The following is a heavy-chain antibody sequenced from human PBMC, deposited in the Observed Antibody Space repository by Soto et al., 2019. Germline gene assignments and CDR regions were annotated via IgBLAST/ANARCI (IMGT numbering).Heavy chain of an antibody. CDR3: ARADTYSSGWTDFDY. CDR2: IIPIFGTA. D-gene: IGHD6-19*01. V-gene: IGHV1-69*01. Sequence: QVQLVQSGAEVKKPGSWVKVSCKASGGTFSSYAISWVRQAPGQGLEWMGGIIPIFGTANYAQKFQGRVTITADESTSTAYMELSSLRSEDTAVYYCARADTYSSGWTDFDYWGQGTLVTVSS. J-gene: IGHJ4*02. CDR1: GGTFSSYA.